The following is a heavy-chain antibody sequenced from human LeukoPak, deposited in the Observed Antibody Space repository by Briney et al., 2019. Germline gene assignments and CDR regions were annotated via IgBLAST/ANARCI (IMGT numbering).Heavy chain of an antibody. D-gene: IGHD6-13*01. Sequence: PGGALRLSCAASGFTFSSYNMNWVRQAPGKGLEWVSAISGSGGSTYYADSVKGRFTISRDNSKNTLYLQMNNLRAEDTAVYYCAKSGSSWYHANYYYYYMDVWGKGTTVTISS. CDR3: AKSGSSWYHANYYYYYMDV. CDR1: GFTFSSYN. J-gene: IGHJ6*03. V-gene: IGHV3-23*01. CDR2: ISGSGGST.